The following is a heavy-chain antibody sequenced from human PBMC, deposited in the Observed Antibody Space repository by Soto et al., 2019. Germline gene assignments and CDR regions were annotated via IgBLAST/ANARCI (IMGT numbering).Heavy chain of an antibody. CDR3: ASSLTGTADY. Sequence: GGSLRLSCAASGFTFSSYSMNWVRQAPGKGLEWVSSISSSSSYIYYADSVKGRFTISRDNAKNSLHLQMNSLRAEDTAVYYCASSLTGTADYWGQGTLVTVSS. CDR1: GFTFSSYS. D-gene: IGHD1-7*01. V-gene: IGHV3-21*01. CDR2: ISSSSSYI. J-gene: IGHJ4*02.